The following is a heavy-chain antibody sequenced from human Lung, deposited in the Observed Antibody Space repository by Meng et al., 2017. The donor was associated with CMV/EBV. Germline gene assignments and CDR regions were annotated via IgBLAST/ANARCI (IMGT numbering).Heavy chain of an antibody. J-gene: IGHJ4*02. Sequence: SETLSLTCTVTRGSISSSSQYWAWTRQAPGKGLEWIGNIDYSGVTYYSPSLKSRVTISVDMSKNQFSLKLSSVTAADTAIYYCVRDVYQLLLYGFFDFWGQGTLVTVSS. D-gene: IGHD2-2*01. V-gene: IGHV4-39*07. CDR2: IDYSGVT. CDR3: VRDVYQLLLYGFFDF. CDR1: RGSISSSSQY.